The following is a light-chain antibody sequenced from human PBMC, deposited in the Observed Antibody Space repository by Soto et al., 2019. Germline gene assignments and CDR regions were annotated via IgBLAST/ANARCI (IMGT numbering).Light chain of an antibody. CDR1: SSNIGAGYD. CDR3: HSYDSGLGV. V-gene: IGLV1-40*01. CDR2: GDS. J-gene: IGLJ2*01. Sequence: QSVLTQPPSVSGAPGQRVTISCTGSSSNIGAGYDVHWYQQLPGTAPKLLIYGDSNRPSGVPDRFSGSKSGTSASLAITGFLAEDEADYYCHSYDSGLGVFGGGTKVTVL.